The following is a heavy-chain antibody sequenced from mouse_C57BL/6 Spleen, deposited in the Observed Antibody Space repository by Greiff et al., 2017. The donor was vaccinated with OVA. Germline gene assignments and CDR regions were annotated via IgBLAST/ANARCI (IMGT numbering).Heavy chain of an antibody. CDR1: GLTFSDYG. CDR2: ISSGSSTI. J-gene: IGHJ1*03. D-gene: IGHD2-2*01. CDR3: ARPGYDWDFDV. V-gene: IGHV5-17*01. Sequence: EVMLVESGGGLVKPGGSLKLSCAASGLTFSDYGMHWVRQAPEKGLEWVAYISSGSSTIYYADKVKGRFTISRDNAKNTLFLQMTSLRSEDTAMYYCARPGYDWDFDVWGTGTTVTVSS.